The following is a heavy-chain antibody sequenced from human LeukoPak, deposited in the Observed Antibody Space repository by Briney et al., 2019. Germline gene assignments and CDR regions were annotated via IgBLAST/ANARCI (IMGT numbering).Heavy chain of an antibody. J-gene: IGHJ4*02. V-gene: IGHV3-74*01. CDR3: VVGGSPGY. Sequence: QTGGSLRLSCAASGFTFSSYWMHWVRQAPRKGLVWVSRISTDGYTTDYADFVQGRFTASRDNTKNTWSLEMNSLRAEDTAVYYCVVGGSPGYWGQGTLVTVSS. CDR2: ISTDGYTT. D-gene: IGHD2-15*01. CDR1: GFTFSSYW.